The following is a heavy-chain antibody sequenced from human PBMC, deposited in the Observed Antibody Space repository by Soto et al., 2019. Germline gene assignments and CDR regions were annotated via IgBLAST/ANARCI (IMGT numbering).Heavy chain of an antibody. Sequence: ASVKVSCKASGYTFTSYDINWVRQATGQGLEWMGWMNPNSGNTGYAQKFQGRVTMTRNTSISTAYMELSSLRSEDTAVYYCARRSGITIFGVVIMYYFDYRGQGTLVTVSS. V-gene: IGHV1-8*01. CDR1: GYTFTSYD. CDR3: ARRSGITIFGVVIMYYFDY. D-gene: IGHD3-3*01. CDR2: MNPNSGNT. J-gene: IGHJ4*02.